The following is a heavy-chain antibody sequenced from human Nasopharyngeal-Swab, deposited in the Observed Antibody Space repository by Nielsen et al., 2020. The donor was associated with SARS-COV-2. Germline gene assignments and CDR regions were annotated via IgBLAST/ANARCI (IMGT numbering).Heavy chain of an antibody. D-gene: IGHD1-14*01. CDR3: TRAGQPYAFDI. J-gene: IGHJ3*02. CDR1: GFTFSTYA. CDR2: IDAGGGNT. Sequence: GGSLRLSCAASGFTFSTYAMTWVRQAPGKGLEWVSTIDAGGGNTWYADSVKGRFTISRDNARNTLYLQMNSLRAEDTAVYYCTRAGQPYAFDIWGQGTMVTVSS. V-gene: IGHV3-23*01.